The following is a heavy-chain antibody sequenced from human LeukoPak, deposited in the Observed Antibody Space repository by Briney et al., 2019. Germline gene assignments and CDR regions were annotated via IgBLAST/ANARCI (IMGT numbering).Heavy chain of an antibody. CDR2: IIPILGTA. Sequence: GASVKVSCKASGGTLSNYAISWVRQAPGQGLEWMGGIIPILGTANYAQKFQGRVTITADESTSTAYMELSSLRSEDTAVYYCARVSHYYDSSGYYPFDYWGQGTLVTVSS. V-gene: IGHV1-69*13. J-gene: IGHJ4*02. D-gene: IGHD3-22*01. CDR3: ARVSHYYDSSGYYPFDY. CDR1: GGTLSNYA.